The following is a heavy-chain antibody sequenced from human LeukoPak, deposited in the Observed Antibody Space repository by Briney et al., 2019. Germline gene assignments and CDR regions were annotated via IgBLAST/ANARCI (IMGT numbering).Heavy chain of an antibody. CDR1: GYTFTSYD. CDR3: ARGGSSWYQYYYYYMDV. J-gene: IGHJ6*03. D-gene: IGHD6-13*01. CDR2: MNPNSGNT. V-gene: IGHV1-8*01. Sequence: ASVKVSRTASGYTFTSYDINWVRLATGQGLERMRWMNPNSGNTGYAQKFQGRVTMTRNTSISTANMELSSLRSEDTAVYYCARGGSSWYQYYYYYMDVWGKGTTVTVSS.